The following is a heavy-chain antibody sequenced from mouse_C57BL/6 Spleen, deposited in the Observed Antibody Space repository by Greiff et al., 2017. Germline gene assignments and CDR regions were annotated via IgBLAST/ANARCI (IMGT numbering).Heavy chain of an antibody. Sequence: EVQLVESGGGLVKPGGSLKLSCAASGFTFSDYGMHWVRQAPEKGLAWVAYISSGSSTIYYADTVEGRFTISRDNAKNTLFLQITSLRSEDTAMYYCARPYGNYGAGFAYWGQGTLVTVSA. CDR3: ARPYGNYGAGFAY. J-gene: IGHJ3*01. V-gene: IGHV5-17*01. D-gene: IGHD2-1*01. CDR2: ISSGSSTI. CDR1: GFTFSDYG.